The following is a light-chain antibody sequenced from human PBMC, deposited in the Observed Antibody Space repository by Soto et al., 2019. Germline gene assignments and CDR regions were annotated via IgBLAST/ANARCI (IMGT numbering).Light chain of an antibody. V-gene: IGKV1-33*01. CDR2: DAS. J-gene: IGKJ4*01. CDR1: QDISNY. Sequence: DIPMTQSPSSLSASVGDRVTITCQASQDISNYLNWYQQKPGKAPTLLIYDASNLETGVPSRFSGSGSGTDFTFTISSLQPEDIATYYCQQYDNLPPILTFGGGTKVEIK. CDR3: QQYDNLPPILT.